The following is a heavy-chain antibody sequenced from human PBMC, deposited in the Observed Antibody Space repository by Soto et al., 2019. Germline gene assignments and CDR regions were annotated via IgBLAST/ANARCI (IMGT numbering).Heavy chain of an antibody. CDR3: ARVALFTIFGVVMAETYYYYYMDV. Sequence: GGSLRLSCAASGFTFSDYYMSWIRQAPGKGLEWVSYISSSGSTIYYADSVKGRFTISRDNAKNSLYLQMNSLRAEDTAVYYCARVALFTIFGVVMAETYYYYYMDVWGKGTTVTVSS. CDR2: ISSSGSTI. V-gene: IGHV3-11*01. CDR1: GFTFSDYY. D-gene: IGHD3-3*01. J-gene: IGHJ6*03.